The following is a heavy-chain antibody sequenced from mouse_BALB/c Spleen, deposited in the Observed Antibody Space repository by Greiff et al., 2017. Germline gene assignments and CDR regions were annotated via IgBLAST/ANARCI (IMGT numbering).Heavy chain of an antibody. CDR3: ARDDYGYNAMDY. CDR1: GFTFSSYT. D-gene: IGHD1-2*01. Sequence: EVKLVESGGGLVQPGGSLKLSCAASGFTFSSYTMSWVRQTPEKRLEWVAYISNGGGSTYYPDTVKGRFTISRDNAKNTLYLQMSSLKSEDTAMYYCARDDYGYNAMDYWGQGTSVTVSS. J-gene: IGHJ4*01. V-gene: IGHV5-12-2*01. CDR2: ISNGGGST.